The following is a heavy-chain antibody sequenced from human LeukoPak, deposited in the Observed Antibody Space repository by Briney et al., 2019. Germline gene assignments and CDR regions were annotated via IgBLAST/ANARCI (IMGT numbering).Heavy chain of an antibody. CDR3: TRRAYASGTYGI. CDR1: GGSFSDFY. J-gene: IGHJ3*02. V-gene: IGHV4-34*01. CDR2: INHNGST. Sequence: PSETLSLTCAVYGGSFSDFYWNWIRQPPGKGLEWIGEINHNGSTNYNPSLKSRVTISVDTSKTQFSLKLSSLTAADTAMYYCTRRAYASGTYGIWGQGTMVTVSS. D-gene: IGHD3-10*01.